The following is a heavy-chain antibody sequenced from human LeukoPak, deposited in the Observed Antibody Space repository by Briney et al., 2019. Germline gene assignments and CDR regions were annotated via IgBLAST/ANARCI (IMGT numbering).Heavy chain of an antibody. CDR1: RFTFSDSG. V-gene: IGHV3-33*01. CDR2: IWDDGSNK. Sequence: PGGSLRLSCAASRFTFSDSGMHWVRQAPDKGLEWVAFIWDDGSNKYYADSVKGRFTISRDNSMNTLYVQMNSLRAEDTAVYYCARGRGNHPYFDFWGQGTLVTVSS. J-gene: IGHJ4*02. CDR3: ARGRGNHPYFDF. D-gene: IGHD1-14*01.